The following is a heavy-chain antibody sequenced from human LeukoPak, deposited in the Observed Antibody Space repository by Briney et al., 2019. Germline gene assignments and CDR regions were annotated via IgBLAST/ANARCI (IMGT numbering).Heavy chain of an antibody. J-gene: IGHJ4*02. CDR1: GFSVSSKF. CDR2: IYSGGST. CDR3: ARQFGSGSPPLY. V-gene: IGHV3-66*04. Sequence: GGSLRLSCAASGFSVSSKFMSWVRQAPGKGLEWVSVIYSGGSTYYADSVKGRFTISRDNSKNTLYLQMNSLRAEDTAVYYCARQFGSGSPPLYWGQGTLVTVSS. D-gene: IGHD3-10*01.